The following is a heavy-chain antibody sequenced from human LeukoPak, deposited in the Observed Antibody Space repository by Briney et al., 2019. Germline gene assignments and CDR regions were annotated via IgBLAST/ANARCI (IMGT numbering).Heavy chain of an antibody. CDR1: GGSISSYY. V-gene: IGHV4-4*07. J-gene: IGHJ4*02. CDR2: IYTSGST. D-gene: IGHD5-18*01. Sequence: SETLSLTCTVSGGSISSYYWSRIRQPAGKGLEWIGRIYTSGSTNYNPSLKSRVTMSVDTSKNQFSLKLSSVTAADTAVYYCARDEGGYSYGPNYFDYWGQGTLVTVSS. CDR3: ARDEGGYSYGPNYFDY.